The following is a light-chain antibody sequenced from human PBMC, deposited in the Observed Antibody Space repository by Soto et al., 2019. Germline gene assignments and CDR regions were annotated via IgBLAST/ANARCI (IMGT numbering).Light chain of an antibody. CDR1: QSVSSN. V-gene: IGKV3-15*01. Sequence: EIVMTQSPATLSVSPGERVTLSCRASQSVSSNLAWYQQKPGQAPRLLFYGSSTKATGIPARFSGSGSGTEFTLTISSLQSEDFAVYYCQQYDNWPRTFGQGTKV. CDR2: GSS. J-gene: IGKJ1*01. CDR3: QQYDNWPRT.